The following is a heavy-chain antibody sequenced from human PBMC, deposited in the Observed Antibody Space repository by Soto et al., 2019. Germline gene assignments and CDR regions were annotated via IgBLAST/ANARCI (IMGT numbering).Heavy chain of an antibody. V-gene: IGHV3-15*01. CDR1: GFTFSNAW. CDR2: IKSKTDGGTT. J-gene: IGHJ4*02. D-gene: IGHD2-2*01. Sequence: GGSLRLSCAASGFTFSNAWMSWVRQAPGKGLEWVGRIKSKTDGGTTDYAAPVKGRFTISRDDSKNTLYLQMNSLKTEDTAVYYCTTELGYCSSTRCYLVDYWGQGTLVTVYS. CDR3: TTELGYCSSTRCYLVDY.